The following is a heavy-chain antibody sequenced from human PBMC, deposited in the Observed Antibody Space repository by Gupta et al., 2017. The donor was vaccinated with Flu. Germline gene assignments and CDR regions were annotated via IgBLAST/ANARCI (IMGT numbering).Heavy chain of an antibody. Sequence: EVQLLESGGGLVQPGGSLRLSCAASGFTFSSYAMSWVRQAPGKGLEWVSAISGSGGSTYYADSVKGRFTISRDNSKNTLDLQMNSLRAEDTAGDYCAKGSGTLLRSNVWSSPSGSYYSHYYYGMDVWGQGTTVTVSS. CDR2: ISGSGGST. D-gene: IGHD1-26*01. V-gene: IGHV3-23*01. J-gene: IGHJ6*02. CDR3: AKGSGTLLRSNVWSSPSGSYYSHYYYGMDV. CDR1: GFTFSSYA.